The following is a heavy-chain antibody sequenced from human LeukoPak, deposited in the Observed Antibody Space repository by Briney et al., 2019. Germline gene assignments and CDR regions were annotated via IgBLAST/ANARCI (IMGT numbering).Heavy chain of an antibody. CDR1: GFTFSRHW. CDR2: IRQDGLEK. J-gene: IGHJ4*02. V-gene: IGHV3-7*04. Sequence: EGSLRLPCAASGFTFSRHWMSWVRQAPGKGLEWVANIRQDGLEKYYVASVQGRFTISRDNAKNSLYLQMNSLKADDTAVYYCARAPYYESSGPLWGQGTLVSVSS. CDR3: ARAPYYESSGPL. D-gene: IGHD3-22*01.